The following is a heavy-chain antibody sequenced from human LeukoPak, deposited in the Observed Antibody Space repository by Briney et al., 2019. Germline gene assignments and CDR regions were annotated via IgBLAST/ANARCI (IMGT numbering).Heavy chain of an antibody. Sequence: PGGSLRLSCAASGFTFSGSAMHWVRQASGKGLEWVGRIRSKANSYATAYAASVEGRFTISRDDSKNTAYLQMNSLKTEDTAVYYCTRLRGYSGYDPGYWGQGTLVTVSS. CDR2: IRSKANSYAT. D-gene: IGHD5-12*01. V-gene: IGHV3-73*01. CDR3: TRLRGYSGYDPGY. CDR1: GFTFSGSA. J-gene: IGHJ4*02.